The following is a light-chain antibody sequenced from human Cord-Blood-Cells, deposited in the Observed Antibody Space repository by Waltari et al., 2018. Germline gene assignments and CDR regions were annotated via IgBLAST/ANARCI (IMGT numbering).Light chain of an antibody. J-gene: IGKJ4*02. CDR1: QSISSW. CDR2: KAS. Sequence: DIQMTQSPSTLPASVADRVTITGRASQSISSWLAWSQRKPGKAPKLLIYKASSLESGVPSRFSGRGSGTEVARTVSSLQPEEVATYDWREDNSYPLAFGGGTKVEIK. CDR3: REDNSYPLA. V-gene: IGKV1-5*03.